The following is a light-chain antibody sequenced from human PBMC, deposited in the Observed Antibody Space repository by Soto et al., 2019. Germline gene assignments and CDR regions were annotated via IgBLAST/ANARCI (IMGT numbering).Light chain of an antibody. V-gene: IGLV1-44*01. CDR1: SSNIGSNT. Sequence: QSVLTQPPSASGTPGQRVTISCSGGSSNIGSNTVNWYQQLPGTAPKLLIYSNNQRPSGVPDRFSGSKSGTSASLAISGLQSEDEADYICAAWDDSLIGSVFGPGPKVNVL. J-gene: IGLJ1*01. CDR3: AAWDDSLIGSV. CDR2: SNN.